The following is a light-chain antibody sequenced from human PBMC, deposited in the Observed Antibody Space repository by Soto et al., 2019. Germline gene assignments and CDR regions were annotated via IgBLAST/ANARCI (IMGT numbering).Light chain of an antibody. Sequence: DIQMTQSPSTLSASVGDRVTITCRASQSISSRLALYHHKPGKAPQVLIYKASSLQSGVPSRFSGSGSGTEFTLTISSLQPDDFATYYCQQYDSYSTWTFGQGTKVDIK. V-gene: IGKV1-5*03. CDR2: KAS. CDR3: QQYDSYSTWT. J-gene: IGKJ1*01. CDR1: QSISSR.